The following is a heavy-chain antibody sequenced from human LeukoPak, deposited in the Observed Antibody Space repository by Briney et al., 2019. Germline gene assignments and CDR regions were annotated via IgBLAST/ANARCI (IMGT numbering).Heavy chain of an antibody. CDR2: MNPNSGNT. J-gene: IGHJ5*02. Sequence: ASVKVSCKASGYTFTSYDINWVRQATGQGLEWMGWMNPNSGNTGYAQKFQGRVTMTRNTSISTAYMELSSLRSEDTAVYYCARAPGQQLNFDPWGQGTQVTVSS. CDR1: GYTFTSYD. D-gene: IGHD6-13*01. V-gene: IGHV1-8*01. CDR3: ARAPGQQLNFDP.